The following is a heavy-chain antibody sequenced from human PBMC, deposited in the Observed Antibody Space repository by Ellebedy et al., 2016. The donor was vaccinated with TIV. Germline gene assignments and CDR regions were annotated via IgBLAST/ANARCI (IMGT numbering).Heavy chain of an antibody. CDR1: GGSISSYY. V-gene: IGHV4-59*01. CDR3: ARENRDYYDTSGYQFDY. J-gene: IGHJ4*02. D-gene: IGHD3-22*01. Sequence: MPSETLSLTCSVSGGSISSYYWSWIRQPPGKGLEWIGYVYYGGSTNYNPSLKSRVTISVDTSTNQFSLKLSSVTAADTAVYYCARENRDYYDTSGYQFDYWGQGTLVTVSS. CDR2: VYYGGST.